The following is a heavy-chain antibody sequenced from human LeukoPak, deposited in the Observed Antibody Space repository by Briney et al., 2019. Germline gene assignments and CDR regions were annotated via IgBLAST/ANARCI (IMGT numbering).Heavy chain of an antibody. V-gene: IGHV3-23*01. CDR1: GFTFSSYA. Sequence: GGSLRLSCVASGFTFSSYAMSWVRQAPGKGLEWVSAISGSGGSTYYADSVKGRFTISRDNSKNTLYLQMNSLRAEDTAVYYCAKGGGDYYYYYMDVWGKGTTVTVSS. CDR2: ISGSGGST. CDR3: AKGGGDYYYYYMDV. J-gene: IGHJ6*03. D-gene: IGHD3-16*01.